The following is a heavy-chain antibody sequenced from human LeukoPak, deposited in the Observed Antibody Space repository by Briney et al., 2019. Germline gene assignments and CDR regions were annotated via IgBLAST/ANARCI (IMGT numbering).Heavy chain of an antibody. Sequence: GGSLRLSCAASGFTFSSYSMNWVRQAPGKGLEWVSYISSSGSTIYYADSVKGRFTISRDNPKNTLYLQMNSLRAEDTAVYYRAKDFRSSSWFDYWGQGTLVTVSS. CDR3: AKDFRSSSWFDY. CDR2: ISSSGSTI. V-gene: IGHV3-48*01. CDR1: GFTFSSYS. D-gene: IGHD6-13*01. J-gene: IGHJ4*02.